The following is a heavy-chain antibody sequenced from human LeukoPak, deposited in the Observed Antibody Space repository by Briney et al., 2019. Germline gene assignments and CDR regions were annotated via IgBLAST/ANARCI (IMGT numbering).Heavy chain of an antibody. D-gene: IGHD3-10*01. V-gene: IGHV3-30*18. CDR3: AKDYYGSGSYYNSWYYYYYYGMDV. Sequence: GGSLRLSCAASGFTFSSYGMHWVRQAPGKGLEWVAVISYDGSNKYYADSVKGRFTISRDNSKNTLYLQMNSLRAEDTAGYYCAKDYYGSGSYYNSWYYYYYYGMDVWGQGTTVTVSS. CDR1: GFTFSSYG. J-gene: IGHJ6*02. CDR2: ISYDGSNK.